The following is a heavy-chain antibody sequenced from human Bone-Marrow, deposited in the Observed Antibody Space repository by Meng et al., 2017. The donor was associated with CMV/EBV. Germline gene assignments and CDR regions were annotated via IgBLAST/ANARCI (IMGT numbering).Heavy chain of an antibody. Sequence: GGSLRLSCAASGSTFSNYGMHWVRQAPGKGLEWVAVIWYDGSNKYYADSVKGRFTISRDNPKNTLYLQMNSLRAEDTAVYYCAKGDTSSPLQHWGQGTLVTVSS. D-gene: IGHD1-26*01. CDR3: AKGDTSSPLQH. V-gene: IGHV3-33*06. CDR2: IWYDGSNK. J-gene: IGHJ4*02. CDR1: GSTFSNYG.